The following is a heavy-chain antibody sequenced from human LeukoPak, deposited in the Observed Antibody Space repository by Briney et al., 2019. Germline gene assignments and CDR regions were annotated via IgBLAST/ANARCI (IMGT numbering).Heavy chain of an antibody. CDR3: ARHHSSGGEAWLGP. J-gene: IGHJ5*02. Sequence: GASVKVSCKSSGYTFTSYAMHWVRQAPGQGLEWMGWINAGNGNRQYSQKFLGRVTITSDTSANTSIAYMELSSLRSEDTAVYYCARHHSSGGEAWLGPWGQGTLVTVSS. V-gene: IGHV1-3*01. CDR1: GYTFTSYA. CDR2: INAGNGNR. D-gene: IGHD3-22*01.